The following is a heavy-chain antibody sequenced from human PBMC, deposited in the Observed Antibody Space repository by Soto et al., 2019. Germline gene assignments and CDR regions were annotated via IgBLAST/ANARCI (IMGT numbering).Heavy chain of an antibody. D-gene: IGHD5-12*01. V-gene: IGHV4-59*01. CDR3: ARDQGLYSGYDA. CDR1: GGSISSYY. Sequence: PSETLSLTCTVSGGSISSYYWSWIRQPPGKGLEWIGYIYYSVGTNYNPSLKSRVTISVDTSKNQFSLKLSSVTAADTAVYYCARDQGLYSGYDAWGQGTLVTVSS. J-gene: IGHJ5*02. CDR2: IYYSVGT.